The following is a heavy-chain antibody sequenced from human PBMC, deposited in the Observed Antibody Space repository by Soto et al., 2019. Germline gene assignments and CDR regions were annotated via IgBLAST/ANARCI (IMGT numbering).Heavy chain of an antibody. CDR1: GYTFTSYG. V-gene: IGHV1-18*01. Sequence: QVQLVQSGAEVKKPGASVKVSCKASGYTFTSYGISWVRQAPGQGLEWMGWIRAYNGNTNYAQKLQGRVTMTADTAPSTAYMELRSLRSHDTAVYYCARDAPPADYWGQGTLVTVSS. CDR3: ARDAPPADY. J-gene: IGHJ4*02. CDR2: IRAYNGNT.